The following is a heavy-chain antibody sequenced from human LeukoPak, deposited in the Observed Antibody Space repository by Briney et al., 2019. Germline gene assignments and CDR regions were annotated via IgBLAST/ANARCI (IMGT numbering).Heavy chain of an antibody. CDR2: FDPEDGET. CDR1: GYTLTELS. V-gene: IGHV1-24*01. CDR3: ATISLYSSGWYNRYFQH. D-gene: IGHD6-19*01. Sequence: ASVKVSCKVSGYTLTELSMHWVRQAPGKGLEWMGGFDPEDGETIYAQKFQGRVTMTEDTSTDTAYMELSSLRSEDTAVYYCATISLYSSGWYNRYFQHWGQGTLVTVSP. J-gene: IGHJ1*01.